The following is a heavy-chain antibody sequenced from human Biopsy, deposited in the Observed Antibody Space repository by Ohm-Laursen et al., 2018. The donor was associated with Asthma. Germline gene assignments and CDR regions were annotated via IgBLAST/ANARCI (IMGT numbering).Heavy chain of an antibody. Sequence: GASVTVSCKISGYSLTDLCMHWVRQAPGQGLEWMGGHDHEEGGTVNARRFQGRVTMTEDTSTDTAYMELISLSSADTAVYYCASDFPKDYVRYNFQFWGQGTLVTVSS. CDR3: ASDFPKDYVRYNFQF. CDR2: HDHEEGGT. CDR1: GYSLTDLC. D-gene: IGHD4-17*01. V-gene: IGHV1-24*01. J-gene: IGHJ4*02.